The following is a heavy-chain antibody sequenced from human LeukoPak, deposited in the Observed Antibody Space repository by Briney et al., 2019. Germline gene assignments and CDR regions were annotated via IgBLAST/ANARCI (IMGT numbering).Heavy chain of an antibody. CDR2: IHHSGMT. J-gene: IGHJ4*02. V-gene: IGHV4-38-2*02. Sequence: PSETLSLTCTVSGYSISSGYYWGWIRLPPGKGLGWIGSIHHSGMTFYNPSLKSRATISVDTSKNQFSLKLRSVTAADTAVYYCARVAYFDSGGYYYYFDYWGQGALVTVSS. D-gene: IGHD3-22*01. CDR1: GYSISSGYY. CDR3: ARVAYFDSGGYYYYFDY.